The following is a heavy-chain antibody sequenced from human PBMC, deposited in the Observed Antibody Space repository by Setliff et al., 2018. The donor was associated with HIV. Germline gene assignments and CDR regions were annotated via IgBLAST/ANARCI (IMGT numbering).Heavy chain of an antibody. Sequence: GGSLRLSCTVSGFTFSNYCMNWVRQAPGKGLEWVSYISSSSSTIYYADSAKGRFTISRDNAKNSLFLQMNSLRAEDTAVYYCARAPRYYDYAWGSYGAPLYYFDSWGQGTLVTVSS. CDR1: GFTFSNYC. CDR2: ISSSSSTI. V-gene: IGHV3-48*01. J-gene: IGHJ4*02. CDR3: ARAPRYYDYAWGSYGAPLYYFDS. D-gene: IGHD3-16*01.